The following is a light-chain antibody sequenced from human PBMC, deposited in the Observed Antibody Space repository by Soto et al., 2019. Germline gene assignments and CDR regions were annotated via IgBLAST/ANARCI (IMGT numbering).Light chain of an antibody. V-gene: IGKV3-20*01. CDR2: GAS. J-gene: IGKJ1*01. CDR3: LQYGTPWWT. Sequence: EIVLTQSPGTLSLSPGERVTLSCRASQSVPANYLAWYQQKPGQAPRLLIYGASNRATGFPDRFSGSGSGTDFTLTVSRLEPEDFAVYYCLQYGTPWWTFGQGARVEIK. CDR1: QSVPANY.